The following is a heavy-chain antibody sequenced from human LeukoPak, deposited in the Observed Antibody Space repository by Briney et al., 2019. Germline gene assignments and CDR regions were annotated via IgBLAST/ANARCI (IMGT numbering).Heavy chain of an antibody. CDR3: ARDLSSSWFEWFDP. CDR1: GYTFTGYY. J-gene: IGHJ5*02. D-gene: IGHD3-10*01. CDR2: INPNSGGT. Sequence: ASVKVSCEASGYTFTGYYMHWVRQAPGQGLEWMGWINPNSGGTNYAQKFQGRVTMTRDTSISTAYMELSRLRSDDTAVYYCARDLSSSWFEWFDPWGQGTLDTVSS. V-gene: IGHV1-2*02.